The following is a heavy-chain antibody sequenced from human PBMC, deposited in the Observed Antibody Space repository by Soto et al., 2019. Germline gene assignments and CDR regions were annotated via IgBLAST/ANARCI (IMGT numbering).Heavy chain of an antibody. Sequence: PGWSLRLSCAASGFTFSNHWMHWVRQAPGKGLVWVSRINSDGSSTSYADSVKGRFTIPRDNAKNTLYLQMNSLRAEDTAVFYCARDFWRNGVCLDVWGQGTTVTVSS. CDR1: GFTFSNHW. D-gene: IGHD2-8*01. CDR3: ARDFWRNGVCLDV. J-gene: IGHJ6*02. V-gene: IGHV3-74*01. CDR2: INSDGSST.